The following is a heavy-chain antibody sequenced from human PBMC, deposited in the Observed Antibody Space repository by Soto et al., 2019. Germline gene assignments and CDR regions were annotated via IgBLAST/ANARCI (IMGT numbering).Heavy chain of an antibody. Sequence: EVQLVESGGDLVQPGGSLRLSCAVSGFTFSDHYMDWVRQAPGKGLEWVGRIRNIANSYTTDYAASVKGRFTILRDDSKNSLYLQMNSLKTEATAMYYCARRITGTPPADGGSWGQGTLVTVSS. CDR2: IRNIANSYTT. CDR3: ARRITGTPPADGGS. D-gene: IGHD1-7*01. J-gene: IGHJ5*02. V-gene: IGHV3-72*01. CDR1: GFTFSDHY.